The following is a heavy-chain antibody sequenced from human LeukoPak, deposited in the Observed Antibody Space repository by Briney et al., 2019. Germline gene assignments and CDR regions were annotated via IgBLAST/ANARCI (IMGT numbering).Heavy chain of an antibody. D-gene: IGHD1-1*01. J-gene: IGHJ3*02. CDR3: ARGNAHAFDI. Sequence: GGSLRLSCSASGFTFSSYAMHWVRQAPGKGLVWVSRINSDGSSTTSADSVKGRFTVSRDNAENTLFLQMNSLRADDTAVYFCARGNAHAFDIWGQGTMVTVSS. CDR2: INSDGSST. V-gene: IGHV3-74*01. CDR1: GFTFSSYA.